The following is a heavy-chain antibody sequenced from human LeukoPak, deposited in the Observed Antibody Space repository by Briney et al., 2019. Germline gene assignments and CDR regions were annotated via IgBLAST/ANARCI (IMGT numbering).Heavy chain of an antibody. CDR1: GFTFSSYS. CDR2: ISSSSSTI. J-gene: IGHJ4*02. Sequence: GGSLGLSCAASGFTFSSYSMNWVRQAPGKGLEWVSYISSSSSTIYYADSVKGRFTISRDNAKNSLYLQMNSLRAEDTAVYYCAREGYYGSGSYYTRGFFDYWGQGTLVTVSS. CDR3: AREGYYGSGSYYTRGFFDY. V-gene: IGHV3-48*04. D-gene: IGHD3-10*01.